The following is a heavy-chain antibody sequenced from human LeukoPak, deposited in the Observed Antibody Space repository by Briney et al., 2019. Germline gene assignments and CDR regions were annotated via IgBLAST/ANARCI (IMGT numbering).Heavy chain of an antibody. Sequence: GGSLRLSCAASGFTFSSTGMNWVRQAPGKGLEWVSYISSATSTIYYADSVKGRFTISRDNAKNSLYLQMNSLRAEDTAVYYCARDVAYYGGDWFDPWGQGTLVTVSS. CDR1: GFTFSSTG. CDR3: ARDVAYYGGDWFDP. D-gene: IGHD4-23*01. CDR2: ISSATSTI. V-gene: IGHV3-48*04. J-gene: IGHJ5*02.